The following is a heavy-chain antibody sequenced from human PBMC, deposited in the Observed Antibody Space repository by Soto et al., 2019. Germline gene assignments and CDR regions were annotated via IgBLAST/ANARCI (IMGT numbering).Heavy chain of an antibody. CDR3: AARNDGSGSLDY. V-gene: IGHV4-4*02. J-gene: IGHJ4*02. CDR2: IYHSGIT. CDR1: GGSIISTKW. Sequence: QVQLQESGPGLAKPSGTLSLTCAVSGGSIISTKWWTWVRQPPGKGLEWTGEIYHSGITNYNPSLKSRVTISVDKSKNQFSLKLNSVTAADTAVYYCAARNDGSGSLDYWGQGTLVTVSS. D-gene: IGHD3-10*01.